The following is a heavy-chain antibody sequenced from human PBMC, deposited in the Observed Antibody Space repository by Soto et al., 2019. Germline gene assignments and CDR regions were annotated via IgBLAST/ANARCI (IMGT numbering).Heavy chain of an antibody. J-gene: IGHJ6*03. CDR2: ISYDGSNK. Sequence: QVQLVESGGGVVQPGRSLRLSCAASGFTFSSYGMHWVRQAPGKGLEWVAVISYDGSNKYYADSVKGRFTISRDNSKNTLYLQMNSLRDEDTAVYYCAKDLYGSKSPSGPNYYMDVWGKGTTVTVSS. CDR1: GFTFSSYG. CDR3: AKDLYGSKSPSGPNYYMDV. D-gene: IGHD3-16*01. V-gene: IGHV3-30*18.